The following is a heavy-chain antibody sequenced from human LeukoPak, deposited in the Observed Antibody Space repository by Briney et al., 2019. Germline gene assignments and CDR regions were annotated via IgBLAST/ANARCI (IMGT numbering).Heavy chain of an antibody. D-gene: IGHD2-15*01. CDR2: IRYDGSNK. Sequence: GGSLRLSCAASGFTFSSYGMHWVRQAPGKGLEWVAFIRYDGSNKYYADSVKGRFTISRDNAKNSLFLQMNSLRAEDTAVYYCVREYCSGGSCSDAFDIWGQGTMVTVSS. V-gene: IGHV3-30*02. J-gene: IGHJ3*02. CDR1: GFTFSSYG. CDR3: VREYCSGGSCSDAFDI.